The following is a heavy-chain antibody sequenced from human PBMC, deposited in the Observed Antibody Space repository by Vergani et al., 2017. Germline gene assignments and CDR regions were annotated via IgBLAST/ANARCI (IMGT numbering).Heavy chain of an antibody. Sequence: EVQLSESGGGLVQPGGSLRLSCAASGFTFSSSAMSWVRQAPGKGLEWVSAISGSGGSTYYADSVKGRFTISRDNSKNTLYLEMNSLTAEDTAGYYCARDLGTYGEGPAEYFQHWGQGTLVTVSS. CDR3: ARDLGTYGEGPAEYFQH. D-gene: IGHD4-17*01. V-gene: IGHV3-23*01. CDR2: ISGSGGST. J-gene: IGHJ1*01. CDR1: GFTFSSSA.